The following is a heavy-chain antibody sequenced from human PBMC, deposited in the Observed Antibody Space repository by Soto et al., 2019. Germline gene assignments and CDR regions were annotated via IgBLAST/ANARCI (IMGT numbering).Heavy chain of an antibody. CDR3: ARDRRPSTVKRSGWFDP. CDR2: IIPIFGTA. V-gene: IGHV1-69*12. J-gene: IGHJ5*02. D-gene: IGHD4-4*01. CDR1: GGTFSTYA. Sequence: QVQLVQSGAEVKKPGSSVKVSCKASGGTFSTYAISWVRQAPGQGLGGRGGIIPIFGTANYAQKFQGRVTITADESTSTAYMELSSLRSEDTAVYYCARDRRPSTVKRSGWFDPWGQGTLVTVSS.